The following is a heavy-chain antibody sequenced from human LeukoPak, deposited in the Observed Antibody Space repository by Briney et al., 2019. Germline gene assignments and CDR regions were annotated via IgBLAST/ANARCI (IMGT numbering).Heavy chain of an antibody. V-gene: IGHV4-39*01. Sequence: SETLSLTCTVSGDSIRTTRYWGWIRQPPGKGLEWIGAVYFSGSTYCNPSLKSRVIISVDTSKNQFSLKLTSVTAADTAVYYCATQGYNNQTMDVWGQGTTVTVSS. CDR2: VYFSGST. CDR1: GDSIRTTRY. D-gene: IGHD5-24*01. J-gene: IGHJ6*02. CDR3: ATQGYNNQTMDV.